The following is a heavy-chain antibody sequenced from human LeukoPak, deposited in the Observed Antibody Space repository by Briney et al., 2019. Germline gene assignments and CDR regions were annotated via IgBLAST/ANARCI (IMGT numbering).Heavy chain of an antibody. CDR3: ARGRKGEDTAVGY. CDR1: GYTFTGYY. D-gene: IGHD5-18*01. CDR2: INPNSGGT. J-gene: IGHJ4*02. Sequence: SVKVSCKASGYTFTGYYMHWVRQAPGQGLEWMGWINPNSGGTNYAQKFQSRVTMTRDTSISTAYMELSRLRSDDTAVYYCARGRKGEDTAVGYWGQGTLVTVSS. V-gene: IGHV1-2*02.